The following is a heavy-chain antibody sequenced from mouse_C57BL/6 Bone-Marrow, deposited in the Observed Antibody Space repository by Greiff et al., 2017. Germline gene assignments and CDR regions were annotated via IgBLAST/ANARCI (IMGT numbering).Heavy chain of an antibody. V-gene: IGHV1-9*01. CDR1: GYTFTGYW. J-gene: IGHJ4*01. CDR3: ARSGWLVRALDY. CDR2: IFPGSGST. Sequence: QVQLQQSGAELVKPGASVKISCKASGYTFTGYWIDWVKQRPGHGLEWIGEIFPGSGSTNYNEKFKGKATLTADTSSNTAYMQLSSLTTEDSAVYYCARSGWLVRALDYWGQGTSVTVSS. D-gene: IGHD2-3*01.